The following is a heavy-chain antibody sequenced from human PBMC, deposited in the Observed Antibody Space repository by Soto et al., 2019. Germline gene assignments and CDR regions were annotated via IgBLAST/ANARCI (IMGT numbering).Heavy chain of an antibody. CDR1: GFPFSKYK. V-gene: IGHV3-21*01. CDR2: ITGDSSYT. J-gene: IGHJ5*02. CDR3: SRDFIYDILTEGFDP. Sequence: GGSLRLSCAASGFPFSKYKMNWVRQAPGKGLEWVSSITGDSSYTYYADSVKGRFTISRDNANNSLYLEMNSLGAEDTAMYYCSRDFIYDILTEGFDPWGQGTLVTVSS. D-gene: IGHD3-9*01.